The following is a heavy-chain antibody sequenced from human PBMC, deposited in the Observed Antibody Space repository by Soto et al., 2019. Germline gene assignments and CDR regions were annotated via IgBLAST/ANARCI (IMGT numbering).Heavy chain of an antibody. CDR1: GGSINNYY. CDR3: ARLGGYYQALDS. CDR2: IYYAGST. D-gene: IGHD3-22*01. V-gene: IGHV4-59*08. Sequence: QVQLQESGPGLVKPSETLSLTCTVSGGSINNYYWSWIRQPPGKGLEFLGYIYYAGSTTYNPSLKSRVTISGDTSKNQFSLKLTSVTAADTAVYYCARLGGYYQALDSWGQGTLLTVSS. J-gene: IGHJ4*02.